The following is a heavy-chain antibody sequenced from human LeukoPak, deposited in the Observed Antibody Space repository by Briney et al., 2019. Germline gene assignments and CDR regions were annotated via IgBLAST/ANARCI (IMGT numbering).Heavy chain of an antibody. Sequence: PGGSLRLSCAASGFTFSSYAMSWVRQAPGKGLEWVSGISGSGGYTYYADSVKGRFTISGDNSKNTLYLQMNRLRDEDTAVYYCASGVVDNDAFDIWGQGTMVTVSS. CDR3: ASGVVDNDAFDI. J-gene: IGHJ3*02. D-gene: IGHD5-12*01. V-gene: IGHV3-23*01. CDR2: ISGSGGYT. CDR1: GFTFSSYA.